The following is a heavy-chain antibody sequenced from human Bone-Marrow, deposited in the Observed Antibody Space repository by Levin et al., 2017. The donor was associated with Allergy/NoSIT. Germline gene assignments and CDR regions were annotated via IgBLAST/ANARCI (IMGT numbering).Heavy chain of an antibody. V-gene: IGHV4-61*01. D-gene: IGHD3-22*01. CDR2: TYYSEGS. J-gene: IGHJ4*02. Sequence: PSETLSLTCTVSGDSVNSPHYYWTWIRQPPGKGLEWVGYTYYSEGSTYNPSLRSRVTISVDTSKNQFSLKVNSVTAADTAVYYCARGKWLSWADWGQGILVTVST. CDR3: ARGKWLSWAD. CDR1: GDSVNSPHYY.